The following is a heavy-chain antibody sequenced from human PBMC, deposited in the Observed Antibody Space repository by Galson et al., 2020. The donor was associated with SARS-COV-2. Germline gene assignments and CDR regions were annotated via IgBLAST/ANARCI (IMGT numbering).Heavy chain of an antibody. CDR2: IWYDGSNK. D-gene: IGHD4-17*01. CDR3: ARSYGLLYYYYYGMDV. Sequence: GESLKISCAASGFTFSSYGMHWVRQAPGKGLEWVAVIWYDGSNKYYADSVKGRFTISRDNSKNTLYLQMNSLRAEDTAVYYCARSYGLLYYYYYGMDVWGQGTTVTVSS. V-gene: IGHV3-33*01. CDR1: GFTFSSYG. J-gene: IGHJ6*02.